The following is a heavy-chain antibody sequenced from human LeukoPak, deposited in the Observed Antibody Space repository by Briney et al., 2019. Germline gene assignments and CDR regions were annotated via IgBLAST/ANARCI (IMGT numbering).Heavy chain of an antibody. CDR2: INAGNSNT. J-gene: IGHJ5*02. CDR3: AREAELLWFGEPDNWFDP. CDR1: GYTFTSYA. Sequence: ASVKVSCKASGYTFTSYAMHWVRQAPGQRLEWMGWINAGNSNTKYSQKFQGRVTITRDTSASTDYMELSSLRSEDTAVYYCAREAELLWFGEPDNWFDPWGQGTLVTVSS. D-gene: IGHD3-10*01. V-gene: IGHV1-3*01.